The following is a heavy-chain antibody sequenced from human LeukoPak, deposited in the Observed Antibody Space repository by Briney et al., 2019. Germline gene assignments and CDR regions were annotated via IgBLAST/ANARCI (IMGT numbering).Heavy chain of an antibody. D-gene: IGHD2-2*01. CDR3: ARTPRGLTPDCTGTSCNKTSSAP. Sequence: SETLSLTCGVSGYSISSGYQWAWIRQSPGKGLEWIGSIYHSGSAHYNPSLKSRVTISVETSKNQFSLNMYSVTAADTAVYYCARTPRGLTPDCTGTSCNKTSSAPWGKGPLVTVP. CDR2: IYHSGSA. V-gene: IGHV4-38-2*01. CDR1: GYSISSGYQ. J-gene: IGHJ5*02.